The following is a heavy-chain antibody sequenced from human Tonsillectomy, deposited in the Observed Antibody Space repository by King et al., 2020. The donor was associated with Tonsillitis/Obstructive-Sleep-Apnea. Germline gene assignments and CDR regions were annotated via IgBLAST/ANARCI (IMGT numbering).Heavy chain of an antibody. Sequence: QLQESGPGLVKRSETLSLTCTVSGVSITDYFWTWIRRPPGKGLEWIGIIYYSGSTNYNPSLKSRVTMSVDTSENQLSLDLTSVTPADTAVYYCARVPYSMVRGVTYYFDFWGQGTLVTVSS. CDR3: ARVPYSMVRGVTYYFDF. D-gene: IGHD3-10*01. J-gene: IGHJ4*02. CDR1: GVSITDYF. CDR2: IYYSGST. V-gene: IGHV4-59*01.